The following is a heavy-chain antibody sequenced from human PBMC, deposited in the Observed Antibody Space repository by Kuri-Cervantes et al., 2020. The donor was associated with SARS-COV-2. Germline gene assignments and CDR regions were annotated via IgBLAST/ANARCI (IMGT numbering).Heavy chain of an antibody. CDR2: TYYNSQRNT. J-gene: IGHJ3*02. D-gene: IGHD3-22*01. CDR3: AREQISLIVLQSGTFAI. Sequence: SETLTPTCDIFGESSASNSAAWDWIRQSPSRGLEWLGRTYYNSQRNTDYSPSVKTRIIIRSDTSKNHVSLQLNSVTPEDTAVYYCAREQISLIVLQSGTFAIWGQGTMVTVSS. V-gene: IGHV6-1*01. CDR1: GESSASNSAA.